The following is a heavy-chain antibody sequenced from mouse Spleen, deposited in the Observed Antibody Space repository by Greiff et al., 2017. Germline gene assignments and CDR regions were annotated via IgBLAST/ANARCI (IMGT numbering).Heavy chain of an antibody. CDR1: GYSITSGYY. D-gene: IGHD1-1*01. Sequence: DVQLQESGPGLVKPSQSLSLTCSVTGYSITSGYYWNWIRQFPGNKLEWMGYISYDGSNNYNPSLKNRISITRDTSKNQFFLKLNSVTTEDTATYYCARENYGSYYFDYWGQGTTLTVSS. V-gene: IGHV3-6*01. CDR2: ISYDGSN. J-gene: IGHJ2*01. CDR3: ARENYGSYYFDY.